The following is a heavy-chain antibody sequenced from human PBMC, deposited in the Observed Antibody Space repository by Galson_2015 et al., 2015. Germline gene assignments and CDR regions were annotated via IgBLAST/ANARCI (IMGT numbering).Heavy chain of an antibody. CDR3: AREAGYGSSTSCPYYDYMDV. CDR1: GFTFSSYD. Sequence: SLRLSCAASGFTFSSYDMHWVRHATGKGLEWVSAIGTAGDTYYPGSVKGRFTISRENAKNSLYLQMNSLRAGDTAVYYCAREAGYGSSTSCPYYDYMDVWGKGTTVTVSS. D-gene: IGHD2-2*01. CDR2: IGTAGDT. V-gene: IGHV3-13*01. J-gene: IGHJ6*03.